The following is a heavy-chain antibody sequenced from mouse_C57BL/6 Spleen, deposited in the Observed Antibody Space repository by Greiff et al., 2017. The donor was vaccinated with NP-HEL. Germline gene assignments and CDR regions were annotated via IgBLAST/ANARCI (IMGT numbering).Heavy chain of an antibody. CDR3: ARHEASYGYPFAY. J-gene: IGHJ3*01. V-gene: IGHV1-62-2*01. D-gene: IGHD2-9*01. CDR2: FYPGSGSL. CDR1: GYTFTEYT. Sequence: QVQLKESGAELVKPGASVKLSCKASGYTFTEYTIHWVKQRSGQGLARIGWFYPGSGSLKYNEKFKDKATFNADKSSSTVYMELSRLTSEYSAVYFGARHEASYGYPFAYWGQGTLVTVSA.